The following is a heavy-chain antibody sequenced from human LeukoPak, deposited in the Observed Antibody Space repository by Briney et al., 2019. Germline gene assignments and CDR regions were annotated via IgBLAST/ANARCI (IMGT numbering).Heavy chain of an antibody. CDR2: INHSGST. V-gene: IGHV4-34*01. J-gene: IGHJ4*02. CDR3: ARVRRLRWLRPIDY. Sequence: PSETLSLTCAVYGGSFSGYYWSWIRQPPGKGLEWIGEINHSGSTNYNPSLKSRVTISVDTSKNQFSLKLSSVTAADTAVYYCARVRRLRWLRPIDYWGQGTLVTVSS. D-gene: IGHD4-17*01. CDR1: GGSFSGYY.